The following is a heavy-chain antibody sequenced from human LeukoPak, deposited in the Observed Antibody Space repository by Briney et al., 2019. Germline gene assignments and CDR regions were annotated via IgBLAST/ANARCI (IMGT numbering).Heavy chain of an antibody. Sequence: SETLSLTCTASGGSITSNYWTWMRQPPGKGLELIGFFYYSGSTNYNPSLKSRVTISLDTSKNQFSLKLTSVTAADTAVYYCARDLGYYYDTSGYYYGAGLTGFDPWGQEPWSPSPQ. CDR2: FYYSGST. J-gene: IGHJ5*02. V-gene: IGHV4-59*01. CDR3: ARDLGYYYDTSGYYYGAGLTGFDP. CDR1: GGSITSNY. D-gene: IGHD3-22*01.